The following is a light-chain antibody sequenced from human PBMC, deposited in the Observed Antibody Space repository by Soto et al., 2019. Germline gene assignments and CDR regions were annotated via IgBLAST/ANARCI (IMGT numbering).Light chain of an antibody. V-gene: IGKV3-15*01. CDR3: QQYNDWPRT. Sequence: EIVMTQSPATLSVSPGESVTLSCRASEIFTSNLAWYQQRPGQAPRLLIYGVSTRDTGVPARFSGSASGTEFTLTISGLQSEDFAVYFCQQYNDWPRTFGQGTRLEIK. CDR1: EIFTSN. CDR2: GVS. J-gene: IGKJ5*01.